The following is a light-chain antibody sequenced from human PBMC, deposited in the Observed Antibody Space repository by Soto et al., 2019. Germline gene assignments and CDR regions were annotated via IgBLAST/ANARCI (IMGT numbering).Light chain of an antibody. CDR3: QQYGSSPWT. CDR1: QSVASSY. V-gene: IGKV3-20*01. CDR2: SAS. Sequence: ENVLTQSPGTLSLSPGERVTLSCRASQSVASSYLAWYQQKPGQAPRLLIYSASSRATGIPDRFSGSGSGTDFTLTLSRLEPEDFAVYYCQQYGSSPWTFGQGTKVEIK. J-gene: IGKJ1*01.